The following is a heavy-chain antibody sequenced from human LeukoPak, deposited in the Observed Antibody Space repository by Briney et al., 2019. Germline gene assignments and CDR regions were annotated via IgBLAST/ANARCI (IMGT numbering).Heavy chain of an antibody. J-gene: IGHJ4*02. V-gene: IGHV3-48*01. CDR1: GFTFSSYW. CDR3: ANSIGGSGSYYAFEH. D-gene: IGHD3-10*01. CDR2: ISSSSGTI. Sequence: GGSLRLSCAASGFTFSSYWMSWVRQAPGKGLEWVSYISSSSGTIYYADSVKGRFTISRDNAKNSLYLQMNSPRAEDTAMYYCANSIGGSGSYYAFEHWGQGTLVTVSS.